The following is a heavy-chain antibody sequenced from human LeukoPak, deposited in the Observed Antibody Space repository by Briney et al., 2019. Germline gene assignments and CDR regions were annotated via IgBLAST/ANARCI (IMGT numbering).Heavy chain of an antibody. CDR1: GYTFTGYY. CDR3: ARVWGGYSGYDRGYYFDY. Sequence: ASVKVSCKASGYTFTGYYMHWVRQAPGQGLEWMGWINPNSGGTNYAQKFQGRVTMTRDTSISTAYMELSRLRSDDTAVYYCARVWGGYSGYDRGYYFDYWGQGTLVTVSS. D-gene: IGHD5-12*01. J-gene: IGHJ4*02. CDR2: INPNSGGT. V-gene: IGHV1-2*02.